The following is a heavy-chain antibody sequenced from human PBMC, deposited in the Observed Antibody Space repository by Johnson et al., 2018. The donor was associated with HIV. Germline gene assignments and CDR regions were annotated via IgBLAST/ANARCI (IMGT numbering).Heavy chain of an antibody. V-gene: IGHV3-33*06. J-gene: IGHJ3*01. D-gene: IGHD3-16*01. CDR2: IRNDGSNK. CDR1: GFTFSSYG. CDR3: AKDRSYQSGFYDC. Sequence: QVQLVESGGGVVQPGRSLRLSCAASGFTFSSYGMHWVRQAPGKGLEWVAVIRNDGSNKYYADVVKGRFTISRDNSKNTLYLQMISLRAEDTAVYYCAKDRSYQSGFYDCWSPGTMVTVSS.